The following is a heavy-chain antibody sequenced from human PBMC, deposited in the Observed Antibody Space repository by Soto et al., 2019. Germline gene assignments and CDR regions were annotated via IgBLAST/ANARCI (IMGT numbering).Heavy chain of an antibody. D-gene: IGHD6-19*01. Sequence: XGTLSLTCTVSGGSISGSPYHWGWIRQPPGKGLQWIGSIGDDGRDYYNPSLTGRATLFVDTSKNHFSLNLNSVTAADTAVYYCAIIPPIEVAGPDYWGQGTLVTVSS. V-gene: IGHV4-39*02. CDR2: IGDDGRD. CDR3: AIIPPIEVAGPDY. J-gene: IGHJ4*02. CDR1: GGSISGSPYH.